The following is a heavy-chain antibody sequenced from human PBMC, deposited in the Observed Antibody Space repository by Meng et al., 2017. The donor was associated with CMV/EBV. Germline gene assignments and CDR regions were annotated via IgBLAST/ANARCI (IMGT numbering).Heavy chain of an antibody. CDR2: ISSSSSYI. D-gene: IGHD2-15*01. J-gene: IGHJ4*02. V-gene: IGHV3-21*01. CDR1: GFTFSGYA. Sequence: GGSLRLSCVASGFTFSGYAMHWVRQAPGKGLEWVSSISSSSSYIYYADSVKGRFTISRDNAKNSLYLQMNSLRAEDTAVYYCARDREDITLDYWGQGTLVTVSS. CDR3: ARDREDITLDY.